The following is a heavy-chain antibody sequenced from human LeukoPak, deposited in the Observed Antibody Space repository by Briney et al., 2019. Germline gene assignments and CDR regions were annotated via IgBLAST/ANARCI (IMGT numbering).Heavy chain of an antibody. CDR3: AGHEYYYGSGSYYMGI. D-gene: IGHD3-10*01. CDR2: IYYSGST. Sequence: SETLSLTCTVSGGSISSSSYYWGWIRQPPGKGLEWIGSIYYSGSTYYNPSLRSRVTISVDTSKNQFSLKLSSVTAADTAMYYCAGHEYYYGSGSYYMGIWGQGTLVTVSS. J-gene: IGHJ4*02. CDR1: GGSISSSSYY. V-gene: IGHV4-39*01.